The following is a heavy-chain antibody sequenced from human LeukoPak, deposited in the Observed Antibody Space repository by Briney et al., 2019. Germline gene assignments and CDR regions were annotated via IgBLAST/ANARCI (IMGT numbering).Heavy chain of an antibody. Sequence: GASVKVSCKASGYTFTNYDINWVRQATGQGLEWMGWMNPNSDNTGYAQKFQGRVTITRNTSISTVYMELSSLRSEDTAVYYCARGVGATISYYHYYIDVWGKGTTVTVSS. CDR1: GYTFTNYD. CDR2: MNPNSDNT. CDR3: ARGVGATISYYHYYIDV. V-gene: IGHV1-8*03. J-gene: IGHJ6*03. D-gene: IGHD1-26*01.